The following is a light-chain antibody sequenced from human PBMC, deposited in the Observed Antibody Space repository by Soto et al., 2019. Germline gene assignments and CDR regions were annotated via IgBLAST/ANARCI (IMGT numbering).Light chain of an antibody. V-gene: IGLV2-14*01. Sequence: QSAMTQPASVSGSPGQSITISCTGTSSNVGGYNYVSWYQQHPGKAPKLMIYDVSNRPSGVSNRFSGSKSGNKASLPISGLQAEDEADYYCSSYTSSSTLEGVVFGGGTKLTVL. CDR1: SSNVGGYNY. CDR2: DVS. J-gene: IGLJ2*01. CDR3: SSYTSSSTLEGVV.